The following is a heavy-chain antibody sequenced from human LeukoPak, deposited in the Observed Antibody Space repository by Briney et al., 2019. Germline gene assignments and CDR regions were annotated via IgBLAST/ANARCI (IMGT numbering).Heavy chain of an antibody. D-gene: IGHD3-10*01. V-gene: IGHV3-72*01. CDR2: SRNKASSYTT. CDR1: GFKFSDHY. J-gene: IGHJ4*02. CDR3: AKDWYFGSGSPPLFDS. Sequence: PGGSLRLSCAASGFKFSDHYIDWVRQAPGKGLEWVGRSRNKASSYTTEYAASVEGRFTISRDVSESSLYLQMNSLRTEDTAFYYCAKDWYFGSGSPPLFDSWGQGTLVIVSS.